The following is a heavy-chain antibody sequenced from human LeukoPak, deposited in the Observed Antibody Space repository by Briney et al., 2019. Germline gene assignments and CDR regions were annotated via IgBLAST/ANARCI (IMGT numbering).Heavy chain of an antibody. Sequence: GGSLRLSCAASGFTVSTNYMSWVRQAPGKGLEWVAVIWYDGSNKYYADSVKGRFTISRDNSKNTLYLQMNSLRAEDTAVYYCARDHSSGWYSDYFDYWGQGTLVTVSS. CDR1: GFTVSTNY. CDR3: ARDHSSGWYSDYFDY. V-gene: IGHV3-33*08. J-gene: IGHJ4*02. CDR2: IWYDGSNK. D-gene: IGHD6-19*01.